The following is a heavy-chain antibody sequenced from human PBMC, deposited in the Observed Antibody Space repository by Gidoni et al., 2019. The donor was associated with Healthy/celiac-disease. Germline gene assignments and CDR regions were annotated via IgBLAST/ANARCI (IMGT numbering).Heavy chain of an antibody. CDR2: ISSSSRTI. D-gene: IGHD5-18*01. Sequence: EVQLVESGGGLVQPGGSLRLSCADSGLTFSSYSMNWGRQAPGKGLEWVSYISSSSRTIYYADSVKGRFTISRDNAKNSLYLQMNSLRDEDTAVYYCARAPSAMGYYFDYWGQGTLVTVSS. CDR1: GLTFSSYS. CDR3: ARAPSAMGYYFDY. V-gene: IGHV3-48*02. J-gene: IGHJ4*02.